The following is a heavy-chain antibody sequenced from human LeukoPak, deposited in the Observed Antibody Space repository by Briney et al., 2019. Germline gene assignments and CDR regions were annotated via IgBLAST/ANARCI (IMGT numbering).Heavy chain of an antibody. V-gene: IGHV3-48*02. J-gene: IGHJ4*02. Sequence: PGGSLRLSCAASGFTFSSHSMNWVRPAPGKGVEGVSYISSSSSNIYYADSVKGRFPISRDNAKNSLYLQMNSLRDEDTAVYYCAREHEPMVVAATGFDYWGQGTLVTVSS. CDR2: ISSSSSNI. CDR1: GFTFSSHS. CDR3: AREHEPMVVAATGFDY. D-gene: IGHD2-15*01.